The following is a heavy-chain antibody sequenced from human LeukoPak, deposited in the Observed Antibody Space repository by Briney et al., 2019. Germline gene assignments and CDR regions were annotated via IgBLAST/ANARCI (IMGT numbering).Heavy chain of an antibody. D-gene: IGHD6-19*01. J-gene: IGHJ4*02. CDR1: GFTFSNYA. CDR3: ARIGLYPGYTSGWAHDFDY. V-gene: IGHV3-23*01. Sequence: GGSLRLSCAASGFTFSNYAMTWVRQAPGKGLEWVSHISGSGGSTYYADSVKGRFTISRDNAKNSLYLQMNSLRVEDTAVYYCARIGLYPGYTSGWAHDFDYWGQGTLVTVSS. CDR2: ISGSGGST.